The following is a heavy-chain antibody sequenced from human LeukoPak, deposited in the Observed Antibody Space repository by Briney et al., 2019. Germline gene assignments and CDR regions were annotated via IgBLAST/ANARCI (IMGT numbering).Heavy chain of an antibody. CDR1: GFTFSNYS. CDR2: ITSSGSYI. J-gene: IGHJ6*01. CDR3: ARGGYFDILTGYYQTQYYYPMDV. D-gene: IGHD3-9*01. Sequence: GGSLRLSCAASGFTFSNYSMNWVRQAPGKGLEWVSSITSSGSYIYYADSVKGRFTISRENSKNTLYLEMNSLRAEDTAVYYCARGGYFDILTGYYQTQYYYPMDVWGRGATVTVSS. V-gene: IGHV3-21*06.